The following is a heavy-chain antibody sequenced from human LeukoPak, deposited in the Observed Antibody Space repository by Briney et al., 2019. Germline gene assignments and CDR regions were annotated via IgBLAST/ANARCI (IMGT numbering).Heavy chain of an antibody. CDR1: GFTFSSHG. CDR3: AKCRGWDSSGWPIDH. D-gene: IGHD6-19*01. J-gene: IGHJ4*02. V-gene: IGHV3-23*01. Sequence: GGSLRLSCAASGFTFSSHGMSWVRQAPGKGAEWFSIISGSGGGTHYADSVKGRFIISRDNSKNTLYLQMNSVRAEDTAIYYCAKCRGWDSSGWPIDHWGQGTLVTVSS. CDR2: ISGSGGGT.